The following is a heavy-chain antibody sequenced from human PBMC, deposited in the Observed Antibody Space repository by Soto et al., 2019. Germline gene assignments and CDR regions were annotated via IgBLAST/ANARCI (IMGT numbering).Heavy chain of an antibody. D-gene: IGHD1-26*01. CDR3: ARVIIVGAHFDY. CDR1: GFTFSSYW. V-gene: IGHV3-7*03. Sequence: PGGSLRLSCAASGFTFSSYWMSWVRQAPGKGLEWVANVKQDGSEKYYVDSVKGRFTISRDNAKNSLYLQMNSLRAEDTAVYYCARVIIVGAHFDYWGQGTLVTSPQ. J-gene: IGHJ4*02. CDR2: VKQDGSEK.